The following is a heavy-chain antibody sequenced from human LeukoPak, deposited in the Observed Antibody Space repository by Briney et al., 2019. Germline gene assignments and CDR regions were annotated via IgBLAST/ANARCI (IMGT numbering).Heavy chain of an antibody. CDR3: ARVRGSYYLDY. V-gene: IGHV3-48*01. D-gene: IGHD1-26*01. CDR2: ISSSISTI. CDR1: GFTFSTYS. Sequence: GGSLRLSCAASGFTFSTYSMNWFRQAPGKGLEWVSYISSSISTIYYADSVKGRFTISRDNAKNSLYLQMNCLRAEDTAVYYCARVRGSYYLDYWGQGTLVTVSS. J-gene: IGHJ4*02.